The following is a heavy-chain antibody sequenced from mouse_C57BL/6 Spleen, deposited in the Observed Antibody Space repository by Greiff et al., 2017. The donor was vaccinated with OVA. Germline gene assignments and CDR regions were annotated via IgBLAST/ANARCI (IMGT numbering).Heavy chain of an antibody. CDR2: IYPGDGDT. D-gene: IGHD1-2*01. J-gene: IGHJ1*03. CDR1: GYAFSSSW. Sequence: VHLVESGPELVKPGASVKISCKASGYAFSSSWMNWVKQRPGKGLEWIGRIYPGDGDTNYNGKFKGKATLTADKSSSTAYMQLSSLTSEDSAVYFCARVITTDWYFDVWGTGTTVTVSS. CDR3: ARVITTDWYFDV. V-gene: IGHV1-82*01.